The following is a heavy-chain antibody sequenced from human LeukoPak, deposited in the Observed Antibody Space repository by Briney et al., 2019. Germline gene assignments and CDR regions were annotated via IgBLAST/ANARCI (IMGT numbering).Heavy chain of an antibody. Sequence: GGSLRLSCTASAFTFSSYWMHWVRQAPGKGLVWVSHINSGGSSTSYADSVKGRFTISRDNAKNSLYLQMNSLSAEDTAVYYCARMDTAMVAGSDYWGQGTLVTVSS. CDR2: INSGGSST. D-gene: IGHD5-18*01. CDR1: AFTFSSYW. CDR3: ARMDTAMVAGSDY. V-gene: IGHV3-74*01. J-gene: IGHJ4*02.